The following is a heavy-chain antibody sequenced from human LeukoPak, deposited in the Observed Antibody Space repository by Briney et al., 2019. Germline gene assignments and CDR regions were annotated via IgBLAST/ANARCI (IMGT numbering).Heavy chain of an antibody. V-gene: IGHV3-30-3*01. CDR3: ASTTSRIAAAGTSQH. Sequence: GRSLRLSCAASGFTFSSYAMHWVRQAPGKGLEWVAVISYDGSNKYYADSVKGRFTISRDNSKNTLYLQMNSLRAEDTAVYYCASTTSRIAAAGTSQHWGQGTLVTVSS. D-gene: IGHD6-13*01. CDR2: ISYDGSNK. J-gene: IGHJ1*01. CDR1: GFTFSSYA.